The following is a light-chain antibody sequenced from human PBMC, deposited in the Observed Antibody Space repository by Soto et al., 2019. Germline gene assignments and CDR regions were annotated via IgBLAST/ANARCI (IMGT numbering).Light chain of an antibody. CDR3: QQYDNLLVT. CDR2: DAS. CDR1: QDISNY. J-gene: IGKJ4*01. V-gene: IGKV1-33*01. Sequence: DIQMSQSPSSLSASVGDRVTITCQASQDISNYLNWYQQKPGKAPKLLIYDASNLETGVPSRFSGSGSGTDLTFTISSLQPEDIATYYCQQYDNLLVTFGGGTKVEIK.